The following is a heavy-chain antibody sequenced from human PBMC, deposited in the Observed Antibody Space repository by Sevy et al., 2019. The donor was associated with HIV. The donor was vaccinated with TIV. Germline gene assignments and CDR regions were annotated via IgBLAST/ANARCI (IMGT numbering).Heavy chain of an antibody. CDR2: ISSSSYI. J-gene: IGHJ4*02. V-gene: IGHV3-21*01. Sequence: GGSLRLSCAASGFTFSSYSMNWVRQAPGKGLEWVSSISSSSYIYYADSVKGRFTISSDNAKNSLYLQMNSLRAEDTAVYYCARDLRRDIVVVVAATTTYFDYWGQGTLVTVSS. CDR1: GFTFSSYS. CDR3: ARDLRRDIVVVVAATTTYFDY. D-gene: IGHD2-15*01.